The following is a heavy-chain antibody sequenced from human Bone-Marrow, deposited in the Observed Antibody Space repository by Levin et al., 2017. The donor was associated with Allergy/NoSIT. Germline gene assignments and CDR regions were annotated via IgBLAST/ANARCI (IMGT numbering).Heavy chain of an antibody. CDR2: INPNSGGT. CDR3: ARGGGITIFGVVIILPYYYYGMDV. D-gene: IGHD3-3*01. Sequence: GESLKISCKASGYTFTGYYMHWVRQAPGQGLEWMGWINPNSGGTNYAQKFQGRVTMTRDTSISTAYMELSRLRSDDTAVYYCARGGGITIFGVVIILPYYYYGMDVWGQGTTVTVSS. J-gene: IGHJ6*02. V-gene: IGHV1-2*02. CDR1: GYTFTGYY.